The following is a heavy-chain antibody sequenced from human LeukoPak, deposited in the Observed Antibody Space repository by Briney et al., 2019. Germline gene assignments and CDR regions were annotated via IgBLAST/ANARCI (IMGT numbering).Heavy chain of an antibody. CDR1: GFTFDDSA. V-gene: IGHV3-9*01. CDR2: LSWHSGSI. Sequence: GRSLRLSCAASGFTFDDSAMHWVRQGPGKGLEWVSGLSWHSGSIKYADSVKGRFIISRDNAKKSLYLQMNSLNPEDTALYYCAKDKVPTLSTAVIDYWGQGTLVTVSS. CDR3: AKDKVPTLSTAVIDY. D-gene: IGHD4-23*01. J-gene: IGHJ4*02.